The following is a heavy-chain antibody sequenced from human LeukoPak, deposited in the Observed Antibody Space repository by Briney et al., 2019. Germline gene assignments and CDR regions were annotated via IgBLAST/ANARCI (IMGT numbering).Heavy chain of an antibody. J-gene: IGHJ4*02. V-gene: IGHV1-69*01. CDR3: ARVEEGNFDWLLSGY. CDR2: IVPIFGTA. D-gene: IGHD3-9*01. Sequence: GASVKVSCKASGGTFSSYAISWVRQAPGQGLEWMGGIVPIFGTANYAQKFQGRVTITADESTSTAYMELSSLRSEDTAVYYCARVEEGNFDWLLSGYWGQGTLVTVSS. CDR1: GGTFSSYA.